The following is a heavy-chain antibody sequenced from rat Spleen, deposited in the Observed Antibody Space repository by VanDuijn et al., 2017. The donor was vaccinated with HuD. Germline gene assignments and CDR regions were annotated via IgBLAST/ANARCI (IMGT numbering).Heavy chain of an antibody. CDR3: TRNWDY. CDR2: ITNTGGST. CDR1: GFTFNNYW. V-gene: IGHV5-31*01. J-gene: IGHJ2*01. Sequence: VQLVESGGGLVQPGRSLKLSCVASGFTFNNYWMTWIRQAPGKGLDWIASITNTGGSTYYPDSVKGRFTVSRDNAKNTLYLQMNSLRSEDTATYYCTRNWDYWGQGVMVTVSS. D-gene: IGHD3-6*01.